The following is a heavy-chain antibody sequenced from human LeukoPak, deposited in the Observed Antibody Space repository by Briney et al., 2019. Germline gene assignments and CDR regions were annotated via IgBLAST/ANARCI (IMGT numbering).Heavy chain of an antibody. Sequence: ASVKVSCKASGYTFTGYYMHWVRQAPGQGLEWMGRINPNSGGTNYAQKFQGRVTMTRDTSISTAYMELSRLRSDDTAVYYCARGASLYYYDSSGYLGQDAFDIWGQGTMVTVSS. CDR1: GYTFTGYY. D-gene: IGHD3-22*01. CDR3: ARGASLYYYDSSGYLGQDAFDI. J-gene: IGHJ3*02. V-gene: IGHV1-2*06. CDR2: INPNSGGT.